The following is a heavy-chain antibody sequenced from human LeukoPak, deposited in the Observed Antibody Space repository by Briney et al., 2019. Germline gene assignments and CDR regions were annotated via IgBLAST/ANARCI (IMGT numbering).Heavy chain of an antibody. D-gene: IGHD6-19*01. Sequence: SESLSLTCAVYGGSFSGYYWSWIRQPPGKGLEWIGEINHSGSTNYNPSLKSRVTISVDTSKNQFSLKLSSVTAADTAVYYCARGGFLSSGRRNYYMDVWGKGTTVTVSS. CDR2: INHSGST. V-gene: IGHV4-34*01. J-gene: IGHJ6*03. CDR3: ARGGFLSSGRRNYYMDV. CDR1: GGSFSGYY.